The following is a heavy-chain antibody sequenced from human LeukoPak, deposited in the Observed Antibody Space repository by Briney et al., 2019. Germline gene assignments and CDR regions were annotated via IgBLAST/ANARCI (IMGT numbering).Heavy chain of an antibody. V-gene: IGHV4-4*07. J-gene: IGHJ4*02. Sequence: SETLSLTCTVSGGSISSYYWSWIRQPAGKGLEGIGRSDTSGNTNYKPSLKSRVTMSVDTSKKQCSLKLSSVTAADTAVYYCARHSTTIISPYYFDYWGQGTLVTVSS. CDR1: GGSISSYY. D-gene: IGHD5-24*01. CDR2: SDTSGNT. CDR3: ARHSTTIISPYYFDY.